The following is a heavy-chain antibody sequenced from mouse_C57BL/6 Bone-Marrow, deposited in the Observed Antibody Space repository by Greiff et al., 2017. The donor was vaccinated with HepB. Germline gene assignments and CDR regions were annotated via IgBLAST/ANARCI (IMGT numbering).Heavy chain of an antibody. CDR1: GYTFTDYY. CDR3: ARSHYYGSSYWYFDV. J-gene: IGHJ1*03. CDR2: INPNNGGT. D-gene: IGHD1-1*01. V-gene: IGHV1-26*01. Sequence: EVQRVESGPELVKPGASVKISCKASGYTFTDYYMNWVKQSHGKSLEWIGDINPNNGGTSYNQKFKGKATLTVDKSSSTAYMELRSLTSEDSAVYYCARSHYYGSSYWYFDVWGTGTTVTVSS.